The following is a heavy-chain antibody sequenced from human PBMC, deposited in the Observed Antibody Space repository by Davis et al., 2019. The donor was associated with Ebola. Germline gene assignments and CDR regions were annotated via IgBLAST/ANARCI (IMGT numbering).Heavy chain of an antibody. D-gene: IGHD2-21*02. V-gene: IGHV4-61*08. CDR1: GGSISSGDYY. CDR2: IYYSGST. CDR3: ARRVVTATSYNWFDP. Sequence: PSETLSLTCTVSGGSISSGDYYWSWIRQPPGKGLEWIGYIYYSGSTNYNPSLKSRVTISVDTSKNQFSLKLSSVTAADTAVYYCARRVVTATSYNWFDPWGQGTLVTVSS. J-gene: IGHJ5*02.